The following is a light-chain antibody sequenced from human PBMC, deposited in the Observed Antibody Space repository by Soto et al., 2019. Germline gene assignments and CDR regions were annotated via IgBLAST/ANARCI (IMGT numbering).Light chain of an antibody. CDR1: QSVSSY. V-gene: IGKV3-11*01. CDR2: DAS. Sequence: EIVLTQSPATLSLSPGESATLSCRASQSVSSYLAWYQQKPGQAPRLLIYDASNRATGIPARFSGRGSGTDFTLTISSLETEDFAVYYCQQRSNWPRTFGQGTKVDIK. CDR3: QQRSNWPRT. J-gene: IGKJ1*01.